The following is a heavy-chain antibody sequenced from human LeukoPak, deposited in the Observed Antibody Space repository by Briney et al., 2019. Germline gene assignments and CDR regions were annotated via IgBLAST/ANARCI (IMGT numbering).Heavy chain of an antibody. CDR3: ARGIRICSSTSCYSARKENWFDP. CDR1: VYTFTSYD. Sequence: ASVKVSCKASVYTFTSYDINWVRHATGQGLEWMGWMNPNSGNTGYAQKFQGRVTMTRNTSLRTAYMELSSLRSEDTAVYYCARGIRICSSTSCYSARKENWFDPWGQGTLVTVSS. D-gene: IGHD2-2*01. CDR2: MNPNSGNT. J-gene: IGHJ5*02. V-gene: IGHV1-8*01.